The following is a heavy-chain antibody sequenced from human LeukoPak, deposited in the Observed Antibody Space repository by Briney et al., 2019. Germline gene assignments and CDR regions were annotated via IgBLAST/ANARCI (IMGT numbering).Heavy chain of an antibody. Sequence: SETLSLTCTVSGGSISSSSYYWGWIRQPPGKGLEWIGSIYYSGSTYYNPSLKSRVTISVDTSKNQFSLKLSSVTAADTAVYYCASSLPNYDFWSGPNYYYYGMDVWGQGTTVTVSS. V-gene: IGHV4-39*01. CDR1: GGSISSSSYY. J-gene: IGHJ6*02. D-gene: IGHD3-3*01. CDR2: IYYSGST. CDR3: ASSLPNYDFWSGPNYYYYGMDV.